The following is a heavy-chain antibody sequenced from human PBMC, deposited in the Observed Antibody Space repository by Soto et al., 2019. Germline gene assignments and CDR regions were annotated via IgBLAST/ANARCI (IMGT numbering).Heavy chain of an antibody. Sequence: SVKVSCKASGGTFSSYTISWVRQAPGQGLEWMGRIIPILGIANYAQKFQGRVTITADKSTSTAYMELSSLRSEDTAVYYCARDIQPKQYYFDYWGQGTLVTVSS. CDR3: ARDIQPKQYYFDY. J-gene: IGHJ4*02. V-gene: IGHV1-69*04. CDR2: IIPILGIA. D-gene: IGHD2-21*01. CDR1: GGTFSSYT.